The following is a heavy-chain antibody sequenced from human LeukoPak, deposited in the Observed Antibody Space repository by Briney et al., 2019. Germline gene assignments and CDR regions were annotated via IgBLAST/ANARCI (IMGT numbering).Heavy chain of an antibody. CDR2: IYTSGST. J-gene: IGHJ4*02. CDR3: AREPRSSSWYIRYYFDY. D-gene: IGHD6-13*01. CDR1: GGSISSYC. Sequence: SETLSLTCTVSGGSISSYCWSWIQQPAGKGLEWIGRIYTSGSTNYNPSLKSRVTMSVDTSKNQFSLKLSSVTAADTAVYYCAREPRSSSWYIRYYFDYWGQGTLVTVSS. V-gene: IGHV4-4*07.